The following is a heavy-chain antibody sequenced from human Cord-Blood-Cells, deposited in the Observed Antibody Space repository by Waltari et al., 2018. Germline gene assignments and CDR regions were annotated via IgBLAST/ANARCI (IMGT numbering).Heavy chain of an antibody. V-gene: IGHV1-2*02. Sequence: QVQLVQSGAEVKKPGASVNVSCKASGYTFTVYYMHWVLQSPGQGLEWMGWINPKSGGKNYAQKLQGRVTMTRDTSISTAYMELSRMRSDDTAVYYCARDLGRAKQYWYFDLWGRGTMVTVSS. D-gene: IGHD3-10*01. J-gene: IGHJ2*01. CDR1: GYTFTVYY. CDR2: INPKSGGK. CDR3: ARDLGRAKQYWYFDL.